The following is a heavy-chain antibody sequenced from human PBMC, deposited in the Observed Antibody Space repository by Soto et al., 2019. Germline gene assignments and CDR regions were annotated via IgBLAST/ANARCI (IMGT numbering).Heavy chain of an antibody. CDR2: IYYDGTP. Sequence: QLQLQESGPGLVKPSETLSLTCSVSGGSISTDSYNWDWIRQSPGKGLAWIGTIYYDGTPSYNPSVKSQVTISVETSRNHFSLKVKSVTAADTAMYYCARFFGNAFDVWGQGIMVKVSS. CDR1: GGSISTDSYN. V-gene: IGHV4-39*02. J-gene: IGHJ3*01. CDR3: ARFFGNAFDV. D-gene: IGHD3-3*01.